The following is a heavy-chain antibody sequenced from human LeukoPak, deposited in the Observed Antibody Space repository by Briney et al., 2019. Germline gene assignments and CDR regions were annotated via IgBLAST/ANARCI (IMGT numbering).Heavy chain of an antibody. CDR1: GGPISSSNW. Sequence: PSGTLSLTCAVSGGPISSSNWWSWVRQPPGKGLEWIGEIYHSGSTNYNPSLKSRVTISVDTSKNQFSLKLSSVTAADTAVYYCAREFLSVVNWFDPWGQGTLVTVSS. CDR2: IYHSGST. D-gene: IGHD2/OR15-2a*01. V-gene: IGHV4-4*02. CDR3: AREFLSVVNWFDP. J-gene: IGHJ5*02.